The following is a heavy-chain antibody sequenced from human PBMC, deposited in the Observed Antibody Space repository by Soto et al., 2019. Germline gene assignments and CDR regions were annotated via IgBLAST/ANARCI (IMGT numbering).Heavy chain of an antibody. J-gene: IGHJ4*02. CDR2: ISGSGGST. Sequence: GGSLRLSCAASGFTFSSYAMSWVRQAPGKGLEWVSAISGSGGSTYYADSMKGRFTISRDNSKNTLYLQMNSLRAEDTAVYYCAKDPLWLVRGDYWGQGTLVTVSS. CDR3: AKDPLWLVRGDY. CDR1: GFTFSSYA. V-gene: IGHV3-23*01. D-gene: IGHD6-19*01.